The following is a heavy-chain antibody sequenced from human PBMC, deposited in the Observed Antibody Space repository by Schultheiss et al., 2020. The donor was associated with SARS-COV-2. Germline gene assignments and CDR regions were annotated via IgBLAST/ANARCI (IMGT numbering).Heavy chain of an antibody. V-gene: IGHV1-8*01. J-gene: IGHJ6*02. CDR1: GYTFTSYD. CDR3: ARMGYYYYAMDV. Sequence: ASVKVFCKASGYTFTSYDINWVRQATGQGLEWMGWMNPNSGNTGYAQKFQGRVTITADESTSTAYMELRSLRSDDTAVYYCARMGYYYYAMDVWGQGTTVTVSS. CDR2: MNPNSGNT.